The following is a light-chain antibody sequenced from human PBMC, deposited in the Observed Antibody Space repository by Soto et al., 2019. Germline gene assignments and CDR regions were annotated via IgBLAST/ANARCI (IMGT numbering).Light chain of an antibody. CDR1: QSVSSSY. CDR3: QQYDSSPT. Sequence: EIVLTQSPGTLSLSPGEGATLSCRASQSVSSSYLAWYQQKPGQAPSLLMYGASSRAFGTPDRFSGGGSGTDFTLTISRLEPEDFAVYYCQQYDSSPTFGQGTKVEIK. J-gene: IGKJ1*01. V-gene: IGKV3-20*01. CDR2: GAS.